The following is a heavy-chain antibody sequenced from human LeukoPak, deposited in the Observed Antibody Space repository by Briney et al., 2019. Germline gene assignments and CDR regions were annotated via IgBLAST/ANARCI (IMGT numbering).Heavy chain of an antibody. CDR1: GFTFTNHP. CDR2: ISPSGDRT. CDR3: ASRYCTGVNCFAASYMCMDV. D-gene: IGHD2-8*02. Sequence: GGSLXLSCAASGFTFTNHPMHWVRQASGXRLEXVSAISPSGDRTWYADSVKGRFTISRDNADRSLYLQMTSLRVEDTAVYFCASRYCTGVNCFAASYMCMDVWGKGTTVTVSS. V-gene: IGHV3-64*02. J-gene: IGHJ6*03.